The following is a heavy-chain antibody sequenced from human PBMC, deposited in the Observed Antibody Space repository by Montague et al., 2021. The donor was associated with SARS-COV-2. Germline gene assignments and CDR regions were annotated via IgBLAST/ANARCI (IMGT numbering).Heavy chain of an antibody. CDR3: ARHVTFGGVVVALDY. V-gene: IGHV4-39*01. CDR2: IFYSGTT. D-gene: IGHD3-16*02. CDR1: GASISSSENS. Sequence: SETLSLTCTVSGASISSSENSWGWIRQSPGKGLEWFGRIFYSGTTYFNPSLRSRIAISVDTSKNQFSLKVTSVTAADTAVYYCARHVTFGGVVVALDYWGQGNLVSVSS. J-gene: IGHJ4*02.